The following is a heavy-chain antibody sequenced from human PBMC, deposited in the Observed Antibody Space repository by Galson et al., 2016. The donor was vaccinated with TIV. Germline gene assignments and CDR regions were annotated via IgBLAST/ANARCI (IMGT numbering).Heavy chain of an antibody. Sequence: SLRLSCAASGFTFSSYEMNWVRQAPGKGLEWVSYISNRGSMKFYADSVKGRFTISRDNAKSSLYLQMNSLRADDTAVYYCARERSGNDFQNWFDPWGQGNLVTVSS. CDR1: GFTFSSYE. CDR2: ISNRGSMK. J-gene: IGHJ5*02. V-gene: IGHV3-48*03. CDR3: ARERSGNDFQNWFDP. D-gene: IGHD1-1*01.